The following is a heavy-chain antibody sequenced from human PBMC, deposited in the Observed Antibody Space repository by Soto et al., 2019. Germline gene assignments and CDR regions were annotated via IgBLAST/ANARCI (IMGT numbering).Heavy chain of an antibody. Sequence: GGSLRLSCAASGFTFSSYGMHWVRQAPGKGLEWVAVIWYDGSNKYYADSVKGRFTISRDNSKNTLYLQMNSLRAEDTAVYYCARDGYCSGGSCSGYYYYMDVWGKGTTVTVSS. CDR1: GFTFSSYG. CDR2: IWYDGSNK. CDR3: ARDGYCSGGSCSGYYYYMDV. V-gene: IGHV3-33*01. J-gene: IGHJ6*03. D-gene: IGHD2-15*01.